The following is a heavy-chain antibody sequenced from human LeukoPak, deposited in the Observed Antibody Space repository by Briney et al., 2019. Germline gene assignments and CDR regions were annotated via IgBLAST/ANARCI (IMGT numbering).Heavy chain of an antibody. CDR1: GYTFTSYG. D-gene: IGHD2-2*01. J-gene: IGHJ3*02. CDR3: ARDPSTIVVVPAAATNAFDI. Sequence: ASVKVSCKASGYTFTSYGISWVRQAPGQGLEWMGWISAYNGNTNYAQKLQGRVTMTTDTSTSTAYMELRSLRSDDTAVYYCARDPSTIVVVPAAATNAFDIWGQGTMVTVSS. CDR2: ISAYNGNT. V-gene: IGHV1-18*01.